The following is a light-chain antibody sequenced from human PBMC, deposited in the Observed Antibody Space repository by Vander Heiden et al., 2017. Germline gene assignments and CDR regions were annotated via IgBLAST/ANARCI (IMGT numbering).Light chain of an antibody. CDR2: AAS. J-gene: IGKJ1*01. CDR3: QQSYNTHRLSGT. Sequence: DIQMTQSPSSLSASVGDRVTITCRASQSISSYLNWYQQKPGKAPKLLIYAASSLQSGVPSRFSGSGYGTDFTLTISSLQPEEFATYYCQQSYNTHRLSGTFGQGTKVEIK. V-gene: IGKV1-39*01. CDR1: QSISSY.